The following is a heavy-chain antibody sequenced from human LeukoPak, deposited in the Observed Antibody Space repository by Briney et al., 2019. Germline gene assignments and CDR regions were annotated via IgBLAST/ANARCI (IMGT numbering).Heavy chain of an antibody. D-gene: IGHD5-18*01. V-gene: IGHV1-2*02. Sequence: ASVKVSCKASGYTVTSYYMHWVRQAPGQGLEWMAILNPSGGSSNYAQKFQGRVTMTRDTSISTAYMELSRLRSDDTAVYYCARAIKDTAMATDYWGQGTLVTVSS. CDR2: LNPSGGSS. CDR1: GYTVTSYY. J-gene: IGHJ4*02. CDR3: ARAIKDTAMATDY.